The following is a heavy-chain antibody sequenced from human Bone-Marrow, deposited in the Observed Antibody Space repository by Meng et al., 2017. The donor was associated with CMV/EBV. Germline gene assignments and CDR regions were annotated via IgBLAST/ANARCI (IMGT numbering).Heavy chain of an antibody. J-gene: IGHJ4*02. CDR1: GFTFSSYG. D-gene: IGHD6-19*01. Sequence: GGSLRLSSAASGFTFSSYGMHWVRQAPGKGLEWVAFIRYDGSNKYYADSVKGRFTITRDNSKNTLYLQMNSLRAEDTAIYYSAKRGLRGWYYFDYWGQGTLVTVSS. V-gene: IGHV3-30*02. CDR3: AKRGLRGWYYFDY. CDR2: IRYDGSNK.